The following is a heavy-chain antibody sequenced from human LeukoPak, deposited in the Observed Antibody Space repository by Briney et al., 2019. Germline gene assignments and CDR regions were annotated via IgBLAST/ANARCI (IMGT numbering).Heavy chain of an antibody. V-gene: IGHV3-53*05. CDR3: ARDRADY. CDR1: GFTISSKY. J-gene: IGHJ4*02. CDR2: IYSGDST. Sequence: GGSLRLSCAASGFTISSKYMGWVRQAPGKGLEWVSVIYSGDSTQYADSVKGRFTISRDNSKNTLYLQMNSLRAEDTAVYYCARDRADYWGQGTLVTVSS.